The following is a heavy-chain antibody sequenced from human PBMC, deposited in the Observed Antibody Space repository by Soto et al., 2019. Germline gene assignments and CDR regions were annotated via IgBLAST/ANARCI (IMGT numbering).Heavy chain of an antibody. Sequence: SETLSLTCAVSGYSIASGYYWAWIRQSPGKGLEWIGSIYHAGSVYYNPSLNSRVAVSLDTSKNHFSLKLTSVTAADTAVYFCVTSLNYDFWRDGGRHYYFDYWGQGTLVTVSS. CDR3: VTSLNYDFWRDGGRHYYFDY. J-gene: IGHJ4*02. CDR1: GYSIASGYY. V-gene: IGHV4-38-2*01. D-gene: IGHD3-3*01. CDR2: IYHAGSV.